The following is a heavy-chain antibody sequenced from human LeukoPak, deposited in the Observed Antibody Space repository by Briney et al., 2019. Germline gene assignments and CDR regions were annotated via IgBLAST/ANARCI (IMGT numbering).Heavy chain of an antibody. CDR2: ISYDGSNK. J-gene: IGHJ4*02. Sequence: GGSLRLSCAASGFTFSSYAMHWVRQAPGKGLEWVAVISYDGSNKYYADSVKGRFTISRDNSKNTLYLQMNSLRAEDTAVYYCASPIDQTYYYDSSAYYYWGQGTLVTVSS. CDR3: ASPIDQTYYYDSSAYYY. CDR1: GFTFSSYA. V-gene: IGHV3-30*14. D-gene: IGHD3-22*01.